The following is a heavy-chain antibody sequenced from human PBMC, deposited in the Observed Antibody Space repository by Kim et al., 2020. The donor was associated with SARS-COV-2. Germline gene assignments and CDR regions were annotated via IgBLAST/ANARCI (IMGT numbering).Heavy chain of an antibody. Sequence: NKYYADSVKGRFTISRDNCKNTLYLQMNSLRAEDTAVYYCARDSSGWYLDYWGQGTLVTVSS. CDR2: NK. D-gene: IGHD6-19*01. J-gene: IGHJ4*02. CDR3: ARDSSGWYLDY. V-gene: IGHV3-30*01.